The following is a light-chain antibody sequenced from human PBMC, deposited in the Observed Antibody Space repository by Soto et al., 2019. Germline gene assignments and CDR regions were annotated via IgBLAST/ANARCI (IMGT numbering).Light chain of an antibody. CDR2: GAS. CDR3: QQYGSSPWT. J-gene: IGKJ1*01. V-gene: IGKV3-20*01. CDR1: QSVSSSY. Sequence: VLSQSPGALSLSPGERATLSCMASQSVSSSYLAWYQQKPGQAPRLLIYGASSRATGIPDRFSGSGSGTDFTLTISRLEPEDFAVYYCQQYGSSPWTFGQGTKVDIK.